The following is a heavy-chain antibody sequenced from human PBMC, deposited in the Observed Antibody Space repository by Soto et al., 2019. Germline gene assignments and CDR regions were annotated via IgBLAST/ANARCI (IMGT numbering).Heavy chain of an antibody. CDR2: IKSDGSGA. J-gene: IGHJ4*02. V-gene: IGHV3-74*01. CDR3: ARGDGDYHGGNGYLGRH. D-gene: IGHD3-22*01. CDR1: GFTFSSYW. Sequence: EVQLVESGGDLVQPGGSLRLSCAASGFTFSSYWMHWVRQAPGKGLVWVSRIKSDGSGAIYADSVKGRFTVSRDNAKNTLYLLMNSLSTEDTVVYYCARGDGDYHGGNGYLGRHWGQGTRVTVSS.